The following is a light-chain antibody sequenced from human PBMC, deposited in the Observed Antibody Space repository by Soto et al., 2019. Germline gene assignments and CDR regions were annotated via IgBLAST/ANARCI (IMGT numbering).Light chain of an antibody. J-gene: IGLJ3*02. V-gene: IGLV1-44*01. CDR3: AAWDNSLKGWV. CDR2: NDN. CDR1: SSNIGRSF. Sequence: QSVLTQPPSASGTPGQRVTISCSGSSSNIGRSFVYWYQQFPGTAPKLLIHNDNRRPSGVPDRVSGSKSGTSASLAISGLQSEDEANYYCAAWDNSLKGWVFGGGTSSPS.